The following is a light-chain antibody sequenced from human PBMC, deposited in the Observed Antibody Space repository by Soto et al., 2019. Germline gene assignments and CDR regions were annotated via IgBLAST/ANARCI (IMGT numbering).Light chain of an antibody. Sequence: DIQMTQSPSTLSASIEDRVTITCRASQRIGTSLAWYQQRPGKATKLLIYHASDLESGVPSRFRGSGSGTEFTLTISNLQPEDFANYYCTQYDTFWTFGQGTKVDVK. J-gene: IGKJ1*01. V-gene: IGKV1-5*01. CDR1: QRIGTS. CDR2: HAS. CDR3: TQYDTFWT.